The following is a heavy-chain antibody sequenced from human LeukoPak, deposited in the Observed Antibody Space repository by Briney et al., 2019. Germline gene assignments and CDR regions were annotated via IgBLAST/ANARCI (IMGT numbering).Heavy chain of an antibody. Sequence: ESLKISCKGSGYSFTSYWIGWVRQMPGKGLEWMGIIYPGDSDTRYSPSFQGQVTISADESISTAYLQWSSLKASDTAMYYCATAGDSSGYYHILFDYWGQGTLVTVSS. CDR3: ATAGDSSGYYHILFDY. J-gene: IGHJ4*02. CDR2: IYPGDSDT. D-gene: IGHD3-22*01. CDR1: GYSFTSYW. V-gene: IGHV5-51*01.